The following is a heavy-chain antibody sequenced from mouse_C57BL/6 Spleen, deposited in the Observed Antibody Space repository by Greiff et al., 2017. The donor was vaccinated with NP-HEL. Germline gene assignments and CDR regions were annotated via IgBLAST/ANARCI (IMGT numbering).Heavy chain of an antibody. D-gene: IGHD1-1*01. CDR1: GYTFTSYW. V-gene: IGHV1-64*01. CDR2: IHPNSGST. Sequence: QVQLKQPGAELVKPGASVKLSCKASGYTFTSYWMHWVKQRPGQGLEWIGMIHPNSGSTNYNEKFKSKATLTVDKSSSTAYMQLSSLTSEDSAVYYCARTPDLTTVTSMDYWGQGTSVTVSS. CDR3: ARTPDLTTVTSMDY. J-gene: IGHJ4*01.